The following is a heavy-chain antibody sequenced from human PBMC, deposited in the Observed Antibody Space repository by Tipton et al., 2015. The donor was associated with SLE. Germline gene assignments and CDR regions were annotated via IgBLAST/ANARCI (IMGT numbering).Heavy chain of an antibody. Sequence: TLSLTCSVSGVSISTSRYYWGWIRQSPGQGLEWVGSLYAGGSTYYNPSLKSRVTISIDTYKNQFSLRLTSLTAADAAVYYCGRRPDYGDYTPFPFDFWGQGTLVTVSS. D-gene: IGHD4-17*01. CDR3: GRRPDYGDYTPFPFDF. V-gene: IGHV4-39*07. J-gene: IGHJ4*02. CDR2: LYAGGST. CDR1: GVSISTSRYY.